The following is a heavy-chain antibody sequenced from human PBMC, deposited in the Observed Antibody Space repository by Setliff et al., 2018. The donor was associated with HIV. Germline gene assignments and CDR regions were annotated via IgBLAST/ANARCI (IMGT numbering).Heavy chain of an antibody. CDR3: ARGGDFEP. CDR1: GFTFRSYW. V-gene: IGHV3-7*02. Sequence: GGSLRLSCVASGFTFRSYWMSWVRQAPGKRPEWVANIKDDGRDKFYLDSVKGRFTTSRDNAKNSLYLQMNSLRVEDTALYYCARGGDFEPWGQGTLVTVSS. J-gene: IGHJ5*02. CDR2: IKDDGRDK. D-gene: IGHD3-16*01.